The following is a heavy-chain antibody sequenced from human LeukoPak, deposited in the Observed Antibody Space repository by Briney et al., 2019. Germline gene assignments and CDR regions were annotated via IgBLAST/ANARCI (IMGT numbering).Heavy chain of an antibody. J-gene: IGHJ5*01. CDR1: GFTFSSHT. D-gene: IGHD1-14*01. CDR2: ISGSTTFI. V-gene: IGHV3-21*01. CDR3: ARAASPKPFDF. Sequence: GGSLGLSCAASGFTFSSHTMNWVRQAPGKGLEWVSSISGSTTFIYYADSVKGRFTISRDNAKNSVYLQLNSLRAEDTAVYYCARAASPKPFDFWGQGTLVTVSS.